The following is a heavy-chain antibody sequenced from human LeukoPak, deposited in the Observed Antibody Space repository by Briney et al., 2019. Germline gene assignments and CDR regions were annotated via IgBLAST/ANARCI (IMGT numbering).Heavy chain of an antibody. CDR3: ARDGVYDYVWGSYRSQPDAFDI. D-gene: IGHD3-16*02. V-gene: IGHV4-61*08. J-gene: IGHJ3*02. Sequence: SETLSLTCTVSGGSISSGDYYWSWIRQPPGKGLEWIGYIYYSGSTNYNPSLKSRVTISVDTSKNQFSLKLSSVTAADTAVYYCARDGVYDYVWGSYRSQPDAFDIWGQGTMVTVSS. CDR1: GGSISSGDYY. CDR2: IYYSGST.